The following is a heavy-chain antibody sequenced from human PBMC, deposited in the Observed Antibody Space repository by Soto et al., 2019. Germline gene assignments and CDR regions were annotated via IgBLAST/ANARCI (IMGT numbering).Heavy chain of an antibody. CDR3: ASTVTTGTRCFKY. J-gene: IGHJ4*02. D-gene: IGHD1-1*01. CDR2: FYSTGST. CDR1: GGSIGGSNYF. Sequence: ETLARTFTVSGGSIGGSNYFWGWIRQSPVTVLEWLGTFYSTGSTYYNPSLKSRINMSLYTSKNQFSLNLGSVTAADTAVYYCASTVTTGTRCFKYRAQGTLVPVST. V-gene: IGHV4-39*01.